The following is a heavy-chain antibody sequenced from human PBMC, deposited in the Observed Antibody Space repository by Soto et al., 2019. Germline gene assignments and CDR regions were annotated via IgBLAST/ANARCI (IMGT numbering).Heavy chain of an antibody. Sequence: QVQLQESGPGLVKPSQTLSLTCTVSGGSISSGGYYWSWIRQHPGKGLEWIGYIYYSGSTYYNPPRKSPVTISVDTSKNQSSLKLSSVTAADTAVYYWARAKKGIAAAENWFYPWGQGTLVTVSA. CDR1: GGSISSGGYY. J-gene: IGHJ5*02. V-gene: IGHV4-31*01. D-gene: IGHD6-13*01. CDR3: ARAKKGIAAAENWFYP. CDR2: IYYSGST.